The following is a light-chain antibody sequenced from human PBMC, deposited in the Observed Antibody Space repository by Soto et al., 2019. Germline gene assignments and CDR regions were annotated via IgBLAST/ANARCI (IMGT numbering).Light chain of an antibody. CDR1: QSVSSSY. CDR2: GAS. J-gene: IGKJ1*01. Sequence: EIVLTQSPGTLSLSPGERGTLSCRASQSVSSSYLAWDQQKPGQDPRLLIYGASSRATVIPDRFSDSGSGTEFSLTISRLEADDFAEYYCQQYGRSHPVWRCGQALKVEIK. CDR3: QQYGRSHPVWR. V-gene: IGKV3-20*01.